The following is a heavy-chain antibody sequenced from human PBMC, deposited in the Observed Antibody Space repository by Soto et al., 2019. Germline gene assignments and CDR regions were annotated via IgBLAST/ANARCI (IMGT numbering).Heavy chain of an antibody. CDR3: AKPLGGYYYYGMDV. V-gene: IGHV3-23*01. CDR1: GFAFSSYA. J-gene: IGHJ6*02. Sequence: GGSLRLSCAASGFAFSSYAMSWVRQAPGKGLEWVSGISGSGGSTYYPDSMKGRFSISRDNSKNALYLQMNSLRAEDTAVYYCAKPLGGYYYYGMDVWGQGTTVTVSS. CDR2: ISGSGGST. D-gene: IGHD1-26*01.